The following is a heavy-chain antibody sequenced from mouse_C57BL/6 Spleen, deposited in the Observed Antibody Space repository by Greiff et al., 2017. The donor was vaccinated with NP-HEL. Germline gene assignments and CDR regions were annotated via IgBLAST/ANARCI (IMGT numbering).Heavy chain of an antibody. D-gene: IGHD2-14*01. CDR3: ARHGVESYDDDSLYAMDY. V-gene: IGHV5-6*01. Sequence: EVMLVESGGDLVKPGGSLKLSCAASGFTFSSYGMSWVRQTPDKRLEWVATISSGGSYTYYPDSVKGRFTISRDNAKNNLYRQMSSLKSEDTAMYYCARHGVESYDDDSLYAMDYWGQGTSVTVSS. J-gene: IGHJ4*01. CDR1: GFTFSSYG. CDR2: ISSGGSYT.